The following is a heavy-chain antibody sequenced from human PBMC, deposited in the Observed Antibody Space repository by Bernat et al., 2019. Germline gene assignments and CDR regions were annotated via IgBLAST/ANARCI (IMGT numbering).Heavy chain of an antibody. V-gene: IGHV3-66*01. D-gene: IGHD3-22*01. J-gene: IGHJ4*02. Sequence: EVQLVESGGGLVQPGGSLRLSCTASGFTVSSNYMSWVRQAPGKGLEWVSVIYSGGSTYDADAVKGRFTISRDNSKNTLYLQMNSLRAEDTAVYYCARALDDSSGYYEGGYWGQGTLVTVSS. CDR1: GFTVSSNY. CDR2: IYSGGST. CDR3: ARALDDSSGYYEGGY.